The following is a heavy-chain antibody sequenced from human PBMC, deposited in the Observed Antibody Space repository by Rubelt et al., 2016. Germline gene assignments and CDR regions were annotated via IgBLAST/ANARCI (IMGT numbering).Heavy chain of an antibody. CDR2: ISYDSSNK. CDR3: AGTPVRGLYYFDY. CDR1: GFTFSDYV. D-gene: IGHD1-1*01. J-gene: IGHJ4*02. V-gene: IGHV3-30*19. Sequence: QVQLVESGGGVVQPGRSLRLSCAASGFTFSDYVMHWVRQAPGKGLEWVAVISYDSSNKLYADSVKGRFTISRDNSKNTRYLRRDSRSGEDTAFYYCAGTPVRGLYYFDYWGQGTLVIVSS.